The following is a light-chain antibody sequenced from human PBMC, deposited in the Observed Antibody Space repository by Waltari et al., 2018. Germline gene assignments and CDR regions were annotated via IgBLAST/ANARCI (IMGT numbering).Light chain of an antibody. CDR1: QKVSNF. CDR2: DVD. J-gene: IGKJ5*01. Sequence: CSASQKVSNFLAWYQHKPGQAPRLIIYDVDNRATGIPPRFSGSGSGTDFTLTISRFESEDSAVYSCQQRSIWPPITFGQGTRLEIK. CDR3: QQRSIWPPIT. V-gene: IGKV3-11*01.